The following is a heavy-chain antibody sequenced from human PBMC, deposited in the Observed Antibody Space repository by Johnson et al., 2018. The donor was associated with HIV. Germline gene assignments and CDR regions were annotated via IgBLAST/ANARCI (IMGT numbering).Heavy chain of an antibody. J-gene: IGHJ3*02. CDR1: GFTFSSYG. Sequence: EVQLVESGGGVVQPGGSLRLSCAASGFTFSSYGMHWVRQAPGKGLEYVSAISSNGGSTYYANSVKGRFTISRDNSKNTLYLQMGSLRAEDMAVYYCARGTVCGGDCYSRAFVIWGQGTMVTVSS. CDR3: ARGTVCGGDCYSRAFVI. D-gene: IGHD2-21*02. V-gene: IGHV3-64*01. CDR2: ISSNGGST.